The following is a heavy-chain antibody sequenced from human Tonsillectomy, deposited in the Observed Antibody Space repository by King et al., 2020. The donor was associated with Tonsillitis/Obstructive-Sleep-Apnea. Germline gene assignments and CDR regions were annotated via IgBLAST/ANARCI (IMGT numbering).Heavy chain of an antibody. V-gene: IGHV3-30*18. CDR2: ISYDVSNK. CDR3: AKILGYCSSTSCADY. J-gene: IGHJ4*02. CDR1: GFTFSSYG. D-gene: IGHD2-2*01. Sequence: VQLVESGGGVVQPGRSLRLSCAASGFTFSSYGMHWVRQAPGRGLEWVAGISYDVSNKYYADSVKGAFTISRDNSKNTLYLQMNSLRAEDTAVYYCAKILGYCSSTSCADYWGQGTLVTVSS.